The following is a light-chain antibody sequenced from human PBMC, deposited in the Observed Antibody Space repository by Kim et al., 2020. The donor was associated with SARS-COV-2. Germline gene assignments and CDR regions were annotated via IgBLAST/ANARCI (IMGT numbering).Light chain of an antibody. CDR1: QSVTNSY. CDR3: LQFGDSPTLT. Sequence: EIVLTQSPGTLSLSPGERATLSCRASQSVTNSYVAWYQQKPGQAPRLPIYASSSRATDIPDRFSGSGSGTDFTLSISGREPEDFALYYCLQFGDSPTLTFGQGTRLEIQ. V-gene: IGKV3-20*01. CDR2: ASS. J-gene: IGKJ5*01.